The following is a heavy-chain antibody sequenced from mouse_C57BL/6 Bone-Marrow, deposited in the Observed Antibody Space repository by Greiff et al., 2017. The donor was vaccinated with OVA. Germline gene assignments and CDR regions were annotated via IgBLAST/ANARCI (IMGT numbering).Heavy chain of an antibody. CDR2: IDPETGGT. CDR1: GYTFTDYE. J-gene: IGHJ4*01. Sequence: VKLQQSGAELVRPGASVTLSCKASGYTFTDYEMHWVKQTPVHGLEWIGAIDPETGGTAYNQKFKGKAILTADKSSSTAYMELRSLTSEDSAVCYCTRNYGYYAAMDYWGQGTSVTVSS. D-gene: IGHD2-3*01. CDR3: TRNYGYYAAMDY. V-gene: IGHV1-15*01.